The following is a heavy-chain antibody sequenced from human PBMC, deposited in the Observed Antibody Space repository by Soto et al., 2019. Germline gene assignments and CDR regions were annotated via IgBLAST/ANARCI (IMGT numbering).Heavy chain of an antibody. V-gene: IGHV4-61*01. D-gene: IGHD5-18*01. CDR1: GGSVGSGSYY. CDR2: VYDSGST. J-gene: IGHJ4*02. CDR3: ARVEGGYSYY. Sequence: QMQLQESGPGLVKPSETLSLTCTVSGGSVGSGSYYWSWIRQPPGQGLEFIGFVYDSGSTNYNPSLRSRVTRSLDTSKNQFSLKVRSVTAADTAVYHCARVEGGYSYYWGRGILVTVSP.